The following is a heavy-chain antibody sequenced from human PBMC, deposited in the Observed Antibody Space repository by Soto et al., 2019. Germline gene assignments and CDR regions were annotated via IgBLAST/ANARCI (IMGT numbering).Heavy chain of an antibody. J-gene: IGHJ5*02. CDR1: GFTFSSYS. Sequence: GGSLRLSCAASGFTFSSYSMNWVRQAPGKGLEWVSSISSSSSYIYYADSVKGRFTISRDNAKNSLYLQMNSLRAEDTAVYYCARDHLFTGIGSDWFDPWGQGTLVTVSS. CDR3: ARDHLFTGIGSDWFDP. V-gene: IGHV3-21*01. CDR2: ISSSSSYI. D-gene: IGHD3-10*01.